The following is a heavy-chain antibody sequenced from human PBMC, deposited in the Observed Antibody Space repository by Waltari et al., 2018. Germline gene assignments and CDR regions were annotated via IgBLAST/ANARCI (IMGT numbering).Heavy chain of an antibody. CDR3: TTDRGYSYASRWCDP. CDR2: IKSKTDGGTT. CDR1: GFTFSNAW. Sequence: EVQLVESGGGLVKPGGSLRLSCAASGFTFSNAWMSWVRQAPGKGLEWVGRIKSKTDGGTTDYAAPVKGRFTISRDDSKNTLYLQMNSLKTEDTAVYYCTTDRGYSYASRWCDPWGQGTLVTVSS. J-gene: IGHJ5*02. D-gene: IGHD5-18*01. V-gene: IGHV3-15*01.